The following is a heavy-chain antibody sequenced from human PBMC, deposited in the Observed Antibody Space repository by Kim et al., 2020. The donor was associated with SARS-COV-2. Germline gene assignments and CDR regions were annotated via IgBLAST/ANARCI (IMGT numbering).Heavy chain of an antibody. J-gene: IGHJ4*02. CDR2: IYPGDSDT. V-gene: IGHV5-51*01. D-gene: IGHD3-22*01. CDR3: ALTYYYDSSGWGHFDY. CDR1: GYSFTSYW. Sequence: GESLKISCKGSGYSFTSYWIGWVRQMPGKGLEWMGIIYPGDSDTRYSPSFQGQVTISADKSISTAYLQWSSLKASDTAMYYCALTYYYDSSGWGHFDYWGQGTLVTVSS.